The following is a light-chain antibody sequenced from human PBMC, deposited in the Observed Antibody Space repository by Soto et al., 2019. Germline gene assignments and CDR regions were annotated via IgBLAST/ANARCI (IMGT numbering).Light chain of an antibody. V-gene: IGKV4-1*01. CDR1: QSVLYSSNNRNY. CDR3: QQYYNSSLP. J-gene: IGKJ4*02. Sequence: DIVMTQSPDSLAVSLGERVTINCKSSQSVLYSSNNRNYLAWFQQKPGQPPKLLIYWASTRESGVPDRFSGSGSGTEFTLTISGLQAEDVAVYYCQQYYNSSLPFGGGTKVELK. CDR2: WAS.